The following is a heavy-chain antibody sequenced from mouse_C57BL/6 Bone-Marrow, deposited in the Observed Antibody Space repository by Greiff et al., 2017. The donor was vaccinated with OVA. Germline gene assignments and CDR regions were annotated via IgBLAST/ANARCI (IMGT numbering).Heavy chain of an antibody. Sequence: VQLVESGAELVKPGASVKISCKASGYAFSSYWMNWVKQRPGKGLEWIGQIYPGDGDTNYNGKFKGKATLTADKSSSTAYMQLSSLTSEDSAVYFCARGGIYYDFNYAMDYWGQGTSVTVSS. V-gene: IGHV1-80*01. CDR1: GYAFSSYW. D-gene: IGHD2-4*01. CDR3: ARGGIYYDFNYAMDY. J-gene: IGHJ4*01. CDR2: IYPGDGDT.